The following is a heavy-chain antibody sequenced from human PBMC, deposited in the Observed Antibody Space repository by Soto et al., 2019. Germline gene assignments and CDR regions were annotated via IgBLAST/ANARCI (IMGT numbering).Heavy chain of an antibody. V-gene: IGHV3-23*01. J-gene: IGHJ4*02. D-gene: IGHD6-13*01. Sequence: EVQLLESGGGLVQPGGSLRLSCAASGFTFSSYAMSWVRQAPGKGLEWVSAISGSGGSTYYAASVKGRFTISRDYSKNTLYLPMTSLRAEDTAVYYCAKENGYSSSWFEFDYWGQGTLVTVSS. CDR2: ISGSGGST. CDR1: GFTFSSYA. CDR3: AKENGYSSSWFEFDY.